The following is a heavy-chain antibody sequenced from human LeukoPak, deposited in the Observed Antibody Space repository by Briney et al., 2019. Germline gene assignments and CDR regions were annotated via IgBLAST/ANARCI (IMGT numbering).Heavy chain of an antibody. CDR2: INPNSGGT. D-gene: IGHD6-19*01. CDR1: GFTFTAYH. J-gene: IGHJ5*02. CDR3: ARTQWQELRGWFDP. Sequence: GASVKVSCKASGFTFTAYHMHWVRQAPGQGLEWMGWINPNSGGTNYAQKFQGRVTMTRDTSTSTVYMELSSLRSEDTAVYYCARTQWQELRGWFDPWGQGTLVTASS. V-gene: IGHV1-2*02.